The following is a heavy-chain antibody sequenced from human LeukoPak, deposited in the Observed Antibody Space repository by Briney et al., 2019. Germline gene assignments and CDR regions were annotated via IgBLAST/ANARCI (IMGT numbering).Heavy chain of an antibody. Sequence: ASVKVSCKASGYTFSGHYMHWVRQAPGQGLEWMGWINPNSGGTNYSQKFRGRVTMTRDTSISAAYMELSRLRSDDTAVYYCARDHYGGNSEFNYWGQGTLVTVSS. CDR1: GYTFSGHY. V-gene: IGHV1-2*02. J-gene: IGHJ4*02. D-gene: IGHD4-23*01. CDR3: ARDHYGGNSEFNY. CDR2: INPNSGGT.